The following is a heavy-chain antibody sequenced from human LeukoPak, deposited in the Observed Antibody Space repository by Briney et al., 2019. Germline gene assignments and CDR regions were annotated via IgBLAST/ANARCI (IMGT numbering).Heavy chain of an antibody. CDR2: INHSGST. CDR3: ARGLRYFDWLLDYYYYYGMDV. Sequence: SEALSLTCAVYGGSFSGYYWSWIRQPPGKGLEWIGEINHSGSTNYNPSLKSRVTISVDTSKNRFSLKLSSVTAADTAVYYCARGLRYFDWLLDYYYYYGMDVWGQGTTVTVSS. CDR1: GGSFSGYY. V-gene: IGHV4-34*01. J-gene: IGHJ6*02. D-gene: IGHD3-9*01.